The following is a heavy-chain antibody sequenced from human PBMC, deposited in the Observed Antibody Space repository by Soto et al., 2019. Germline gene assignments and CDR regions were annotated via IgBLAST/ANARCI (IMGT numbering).Heavy chain of an antibody. CDR1: GGAISSSRW. CDR2: IYPSGST. Sequence: SETLSLTCGVSGGAISSSRWWTWVRQFPGKGLEWIGEIYPSGSTNYNPSLKSRVTISLDRSQNQFSLNLRSVTAADTATYYCARVPEDSSGHFDSWGQGALVTVSS. V-gene: IGHV4-4*02. CDR3: ARVPEDSSGHFDS. D-gene: IGHD3-22*01. J-gene: IGHJ4*02.